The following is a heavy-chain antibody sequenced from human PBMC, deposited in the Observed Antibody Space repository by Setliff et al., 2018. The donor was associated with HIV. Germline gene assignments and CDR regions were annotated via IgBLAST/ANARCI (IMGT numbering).Heavy chain of an antibody. V-gene: IGHV4-34*01. Sequence: SETLSLTCAVYGGSFSDYYRTWIRQPPGKGLAWIGEIHPSGSTNYNPSLESRVTISVDTSKNQFSLHLSSVTAADTAVYYCARLDSTIFGVVIIRDYWGQGTLVTVSS. CDR1: GGSFSDYY. CDR2: IHPSGST. D-gene: IGHD3-3*01. J-gene: IGHJ4*02. CDR3: ARLDSTIFGVVIIRDY.